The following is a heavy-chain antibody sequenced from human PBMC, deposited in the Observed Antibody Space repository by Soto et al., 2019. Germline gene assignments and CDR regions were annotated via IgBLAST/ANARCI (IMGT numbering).Heavy chain of an antibody. CDR1: GFTFNNYG. D-gene: IGHD6-19*01. V-gene: IGHV3-30*03. Sequence: QVHLVESGGGVVQPGRSLRLSCAASGFTFNNYGMHRARQAPGQGLEWVAGISSDGSNKYYADSVKGRFTISRDNSRNTLYLQMDSLRAEDTAVYYCAGGWYFFDYCGQGTLVTVSS. CDR3: AGGWYFFDY. J-gene: IGHJ4*02. CDR2: ISSDGSNK.